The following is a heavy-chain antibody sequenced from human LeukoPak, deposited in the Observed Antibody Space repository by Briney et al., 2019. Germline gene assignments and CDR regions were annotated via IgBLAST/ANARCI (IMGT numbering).Heavy chain of an antibody. V-gene: IGHV1-69*10. CDR3: ARDFWGTMVRAASMDV. Sequence: ASVKVSCKASGDAFNSHTINWVRQAPGQGLEWVGSIIPSFGIPSYAQKFKGRVTISADTSTTTASMDLTSLRSEDTAAYYCARDFWGTMVRAASMDVWGQGTTVTVSS. CDR1: GDAFNSHT. D-gene: IGHD3-10*01. CDR2: IIPSFGIP. J-gene: IGHJ6*02.